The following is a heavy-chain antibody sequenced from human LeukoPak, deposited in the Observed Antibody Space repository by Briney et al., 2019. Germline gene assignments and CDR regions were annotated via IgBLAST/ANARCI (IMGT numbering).Heavy chain of an antibody. V-gene: IGHV3-7*01. CDR2: IKEDGSEK. Sequence: GGSLRLSCAASGFTFSNYWMSWVRQAPGEGVEWVANIKEDGSEKYYVDSVKGRFTISRDNARNSLYLQMNSLRAEDTAVYYCASGLQLGYWGEGTLVTVSS. CDR1: GFTFSNYW. J-gene: IGHJ4*02. CDR3: ASGLQLGY. D-gene: IGHD6-13*01.